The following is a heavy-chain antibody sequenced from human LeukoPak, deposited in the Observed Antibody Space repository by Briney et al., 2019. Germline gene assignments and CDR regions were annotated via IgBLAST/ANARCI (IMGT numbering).Heavy chain of an antibody. J-gene: IGHJ3*02. CDR3: ARDSPFLTDDYGDIDAFDI. D-gene: IGHD4-17*01. Sequence: PSETLSLTCTVSGGSISSGDYYWSWIRQPPGKGLEWIGYIYYSGSTYYNPSLKSRVTISVDTSKNQFSLKLSSVTAADTAVYYCARDSPFLTDDYGDIDAFDIWGQGTMVTVSS. CDR1: GGSISSGDYY. CDR2: IYYSGST. V-gene: IGHV4-30-4*08.